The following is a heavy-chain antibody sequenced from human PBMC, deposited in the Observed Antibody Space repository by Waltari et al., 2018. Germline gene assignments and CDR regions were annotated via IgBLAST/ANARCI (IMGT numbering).Heavy chain of an antibody. J-gene: IGHJ4*02. Sequence: EVQLVESGGGLVKPGGSLRLSCAASGFPFGIYSMNWVRRAPGKGLEWVSSISSSSSYIYYADSVKGRFTISRDNAKNSLYLQMNSLRAEDTAVYYCARDFWSGYYIFDYWGQGTLVTVSS. D-gene: IGHD3-3*01. CDR2: ISSSSSYI. V-gene: IGHV3-21*01. CDR1: GFPFGIYS. CDR3: ARDFWSGYYIFDY.